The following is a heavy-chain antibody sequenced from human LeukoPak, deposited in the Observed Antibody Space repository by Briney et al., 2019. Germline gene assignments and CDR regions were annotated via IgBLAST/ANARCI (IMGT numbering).Heavy chain of an antibody. J-gene: IGHJ4*02. D-gene: IGHD5-18*01. CDR2: ISGYNGNT. Sequence: ASVNVSCTASGYSFTSHGISWVRQAPGQGLEWMGWISGYNGNTNYAQKFQGRVTMTTDTSTSTAYMELRSLRSDDTAIYYCARQVDTTMALPDYWGQGTLVTVSS. CDR1: GYSFTSHG. V-gene: IGHV1-18*01. CDR3: ARQVDTTMALPDY.